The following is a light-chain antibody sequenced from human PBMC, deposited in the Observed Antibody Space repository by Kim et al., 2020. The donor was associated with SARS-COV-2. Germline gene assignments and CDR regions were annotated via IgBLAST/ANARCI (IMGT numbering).Light chain of an antibody. CDR3: QQRSSWPLSIT. Sequence: PGESATLSCRASQSVTNYLALFQQKPGQAPRLLIYDASNRATGIPARFSAGGSGTDFTLTISSLESEDSAVYYCQQRSSWPLSITFGQGTRLEIK. V-gene: IGKV3-11*01. J-gene: IGKJ5*01. CDR2: DAS. CDR1: QSVTNY.